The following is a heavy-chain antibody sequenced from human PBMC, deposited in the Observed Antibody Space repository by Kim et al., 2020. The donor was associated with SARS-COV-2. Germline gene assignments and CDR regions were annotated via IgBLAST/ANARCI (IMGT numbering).Heavy chain of an antibody. V-gene: IGHV3-33*05. J-gene: IGHJ4*02. CDR3: ARQQQLVPYFDY. CDR2: ISYDGSNK. CDR1: GFTFSSYG. Sequence: GGSLRLSCAASGFTFSSYGMHWVRQAPGKGLEWVAVISYDGSNKYYADSLKGRFTISRDNSKNTLYLQMNSLRAEDTAVYYCARQQQLVPYFDYWGQGTLVTVSS. D-gene: IGHD6-13*01.